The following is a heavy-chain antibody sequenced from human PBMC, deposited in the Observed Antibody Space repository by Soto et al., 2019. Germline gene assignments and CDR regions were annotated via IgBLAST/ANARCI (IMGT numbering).Heavy chain of an antibody. V-gene: IGHV3-30*03. CDR1: GFRFSSYG. CDR2: ISPDGSQK. J-gene: IGHJ4*02. Sequence: PGGSLRLSCAASGFRFSSYGMHWVRQAPGKGLEWVAAISPDGSQKDYADSVRGRFTISRDNTKNTLYLQMNSLRAEDTAVYYCAAANKYDYWGQGTLVTVSS. CDR3: AAANKYDY.